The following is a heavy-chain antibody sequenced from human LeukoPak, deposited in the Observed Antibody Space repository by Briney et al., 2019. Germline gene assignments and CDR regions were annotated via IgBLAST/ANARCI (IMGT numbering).Heavy chain of an antibody. CDR1: GDSISYYY. Sequence: PSETLSLACTVSGDSISYYYWSWIRQPPGKGLEWIVKIYYSGNTNYNPSLKSRVTISVDTSKNQFSLKLSSVTAADTAVYYCARVRGYSYDSSDFDYWGQGTLVTVSS. D-gene: IGHD5-18*01. CDR3: ARVRGYSYDSSDFDY. CDR2: IYYSGNT. V-gene: IGHV4-59*01. J-gene: IGHJ4*02.